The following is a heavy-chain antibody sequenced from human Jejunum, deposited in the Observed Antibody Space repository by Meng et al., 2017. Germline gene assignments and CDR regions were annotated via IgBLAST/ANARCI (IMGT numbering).Heavy chain of an antibody. CDR3: ARTRDHDGNGYYEFGY. D-gene: IGHD3-16*01. Sequence: SETLSLTCAVSGYSISSGYSWGWIRQSPGKGLEWIARIFHSGTTDYNPSLKTRVTISLDTSKTQFALKLTSVTAADTAVYYCARTRDHDGNGYYEFGYWGQGTLVTVSS. V-gene: IGHV4-38-2*01. CDR2: IFHSGTT. J-gene: IGHJ4*02. CDR1: GYSISSGYS.